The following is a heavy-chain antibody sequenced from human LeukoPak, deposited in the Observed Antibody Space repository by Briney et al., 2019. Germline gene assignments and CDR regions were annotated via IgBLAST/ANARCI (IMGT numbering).Heavy chain of an antibody. J-gene: IGHJ4*02. CDR2: IIPIFGTA. Sequence: ASVKVSCKASGGTFSSYAISWVRQAPGQGLEWMGGIIPIFGTANYAQKFQGRVMITADKSTSTAYMELSSLRSEDTAVYYCARAGGGYFDWLLYGLDYWGQGTLVTVSS. V-gene: IGHV1-69*06. D-gene: IGHD3-9*01. CDR1: GGTFSSYA. CDR3: ARAGGGYFDWLLYGLDY.